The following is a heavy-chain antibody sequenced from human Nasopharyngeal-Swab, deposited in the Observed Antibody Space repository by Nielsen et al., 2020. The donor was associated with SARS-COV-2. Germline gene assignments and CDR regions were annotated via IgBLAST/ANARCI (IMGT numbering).Heavy chain of an antibody. J-gene: IGHJ4*02. D-gene: IGHD3-22*01. CDR3: ARLFHSDYYDSSGIVGGY. Sequence: GESLKISCTGFGYSFANYWIGWVRQIPGKGLEWMGIIYPGDSDTRYSPSFQGQVTISADKSISTAYLQWSSLKASDTAMYYCARLFHSDYYDSSGIVGGYWGQGTLVTVSS. V-gene: IGHV5-51*01. CDR2: IYPGDSDT. CDR1: GYSFANYW.